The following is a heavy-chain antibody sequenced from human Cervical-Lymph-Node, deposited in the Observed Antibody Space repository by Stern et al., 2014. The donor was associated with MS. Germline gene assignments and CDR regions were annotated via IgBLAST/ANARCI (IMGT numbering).Heavy chain of an antibody. Sequence: QVQLVQSGAEVKKPGASVKVSCKASGYTLSGYYIHWGRHAPGQGLEWMGWINPNSGGINHAQKFQGRVTLTTDTSVNTAFMELSSLRSDDTAVYYCARGEFQAGTLGLLHWGQGTLITVSS. CDR2: INPNSGGI. CDR3: ARGEFQAGTLGLLH. J-gene: IGHJ4*02. D-gene: IGHD6-19*01. CDR1: GYTLSGYY. V-gene: IGHV1-2*02.